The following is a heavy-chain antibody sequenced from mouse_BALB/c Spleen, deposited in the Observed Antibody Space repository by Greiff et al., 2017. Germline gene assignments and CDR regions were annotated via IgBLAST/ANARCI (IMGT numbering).Heavy chain of an antibody. D-gene: IGHD1-1*01. J-gene: IGHJ2*01. CDR2: ISSGSSTI. V-gene: IGHV5-17*02. Sequence: EVKLVESGGGLVQPGGSRKLSCAASGFTFSSFGMHWVRQAPEKGLELVAYISSGSSTIYYADPVKGRFTISRDNPKHTLCLQMTSLRSEDTAMYYCARCTTVVGNFDYWGQGSTLTVSS. CDR1: GFTFSSFG. CDR3: ARCTTVVGNFDY.